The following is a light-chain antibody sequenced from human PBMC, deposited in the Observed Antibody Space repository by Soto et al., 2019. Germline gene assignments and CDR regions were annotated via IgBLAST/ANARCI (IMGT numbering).Light chain of an antibody. J-gene: IGKJ4*01. CDR2: AAS. CDR3: QQSYSTLLT. CDR1: QGRSSY. V-gene: IGKV1D-8*03. Sequence: VIWMTQSPSLLSASTAARVTISGRISQGRSSYLAWYQQKPGKAPELLIYAASTRQSGVPARFSGSGSGTDFTLTISSLQPEDFATYYCQQSYSTLLTFGGGTKVDIK.